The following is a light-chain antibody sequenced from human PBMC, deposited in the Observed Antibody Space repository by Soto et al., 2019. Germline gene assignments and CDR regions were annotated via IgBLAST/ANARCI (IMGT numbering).Light chain of an antibody. CDR3: MQSSQLKT. CDR1: ESLLHSGGNTY. J-gene: IGKJ1*01. Sequence: DIVLTQSPLSLPVTLGQPASLSCRSSESLLHSGGNTYLSWLHQRPGQPPRLLIYQISERLSGVPDRFSGSGAGTKFRLRISRVEAEDVGIVFCMQSSQLKTFGRGTKVEIK. CDR2: QIS. V-gene: IGKV2-24*01.